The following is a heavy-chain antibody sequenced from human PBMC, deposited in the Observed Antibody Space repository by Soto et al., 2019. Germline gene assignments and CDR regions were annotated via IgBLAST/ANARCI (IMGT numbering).Heavy chain of an antibody. D-gene: IGHD2-21*02. J-gene: IGHJ4*02. CDR3: ARDVDHSVVDTVIRPCDY. V-gene: IGHV3-7*01. CDR2: IKQDGNEK. CDR1: GFTFSNYW. Sequence: VQLVESGGGLVQPGGSLRLSCAASGFTFSNYWMSWVRQAPGKGLEWVANIKQDGNEKYYVDFVKGRFTISRDNAKNSLFLQMDSLSAEDTAVYCCARDVDHSVVDTVIRPCDYWGQGTLVTVSS.